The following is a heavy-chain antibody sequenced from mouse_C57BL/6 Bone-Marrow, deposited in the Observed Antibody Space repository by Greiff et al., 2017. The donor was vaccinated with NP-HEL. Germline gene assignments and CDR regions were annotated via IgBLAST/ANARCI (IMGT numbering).Heavy chain of an antibody. D-gene: IGHD1-1*01. CDR1: GFTFSSYA. V-gene: IGHV5-9-1*02. J-gene: IGHJ3*01. CDR2: ISSGGDYI. CDR3: TRDWITTVVAPAGFAY. Sequence: EVKLMESGEGLVKPGGSLKLSCAASGFTFSSYAMSWVRQTPEKRLEWVAYISSGGDYIYYADTVKGRFTISRDNARNTLYLQMSSLKSEDTAMYYCTRDWITTVVAPAGFAYWGQGTLVTVSA.